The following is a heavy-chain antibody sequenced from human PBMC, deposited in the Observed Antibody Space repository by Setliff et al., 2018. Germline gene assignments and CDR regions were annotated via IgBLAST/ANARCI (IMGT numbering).Heavy chain of an antibody. CDR1: GGTFSSYA. J-gene: IGHJ6*02. D-gene: IGHD3-10*01. CDR3: ARVSITMVRGVIISYYYYGMDV. CDR2: INTNTGNP. V-gene: IGHV7-4-1*02. Sequence: ASVKVSCKASGGTFSSYAISWVRQAPGQGLEWMGWINTNTGNPTYAQGFTGRFVFSLDTSVSTAYLRISSLKAEDTAVYYCARVSITMVRGVIISYYYYGMDVWGQGTTVTVSS.